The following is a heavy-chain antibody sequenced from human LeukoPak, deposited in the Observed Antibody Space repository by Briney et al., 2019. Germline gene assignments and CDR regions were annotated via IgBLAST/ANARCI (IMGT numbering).Heavy chain of an antibody. D-gene: IGHD6-19*01. CDR1: GYSFTNYY. Sequence: ASVKVSCKASGYSFTNYYIHWVRQAPGQGPEWMGIINPSGGGTAYAPKFQGRVTMTKDTSTSTVYMVLSRLGSADTALYYCARETDIAVAANYFDYWGQGTLVTVSS. V-gene: IGHV1-46*01. CDR3: ARETDIAVAANYFDY. J-gene: IGHJ4*02. CDR2: INPSGGGT.